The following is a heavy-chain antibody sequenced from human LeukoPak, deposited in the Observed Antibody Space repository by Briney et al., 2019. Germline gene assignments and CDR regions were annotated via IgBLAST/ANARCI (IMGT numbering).Heavy chain of an antibody. CDR3: ARAQITMVRGVKDHDAFDI. D-gene: IGHD3-10*01. J-gene: IGHJ3*02. V-gene: IGHV7-4-1*02. CDR1: GYTFTSYA. CDR2: INTNTGNP. Sequence: ASVKVSCKASGYTFTSYAMNWVRQAPGQGLEWMGWINTNTGNPTYAQGFTGRFVFSLDTSVSTAYLQISSLKAEDTAVYYCARAQITMVRGVKDHDAFDIWGQGTMVTVAS.